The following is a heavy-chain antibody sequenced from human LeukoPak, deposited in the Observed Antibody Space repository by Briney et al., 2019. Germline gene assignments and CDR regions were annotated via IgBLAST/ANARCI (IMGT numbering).Heavy chain of an antibody. CDR2: ITGNGDDT. J-gene: IGHJ4*02. CDR3: AKGFDH. Sequence: GGSLRLSCVASGFTFSTYGMAWVRPPPGKGLEWISAITGNGDDTYYADSVKGRFTISRDNSKNTLYLQMNSLRAEDTAVYYCAKGFDHWGQGTLVTVSP. CDR1: GFTFSTYG. V-gene: IGHV3-23*01.